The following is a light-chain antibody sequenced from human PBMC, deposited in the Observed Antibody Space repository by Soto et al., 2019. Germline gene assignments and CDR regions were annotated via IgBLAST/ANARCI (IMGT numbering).Light chain of an antibody. CDR3: QQYNSYSPWT. J-gene: IGKJ1*01. Sequence: DIQMTQSPPTLSASVGDRVTITCRASQSISSWLAWYQQKPGKAPKLLIYDASSLESGVPSRFSGSGSGTEFTLTISSLQPDDFATYYCQQYNSYSPWTFGQGTKVEIK. CDR1: QSISSW. V-gene: IGKV1-5*01. CDR2: DAS.